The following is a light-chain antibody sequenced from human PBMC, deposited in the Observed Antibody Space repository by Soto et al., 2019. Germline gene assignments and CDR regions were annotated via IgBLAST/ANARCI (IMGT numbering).Light chain of an antibody. V-gene: IGKV3-15*01. Sequence: EIVLTQSPGILSLSPGELATLSCRASPSVSSNYLAWYQQKLGQAPRVLIYGASTRATGIPDRFSGSGSGKEFILTISSLQSEDFAVYYCQEYNTWPWTFGKGTKVDI. CDR2: GAS. J-gene: IGKJ1*01. CDR3: QEYNTWPWT. CDR1: PSVSSN.